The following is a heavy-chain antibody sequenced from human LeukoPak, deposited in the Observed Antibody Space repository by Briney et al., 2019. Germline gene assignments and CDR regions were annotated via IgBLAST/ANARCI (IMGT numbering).Heavy chain of an antibody. CDR2: MNPNSGNT. Sequence: VSVKVSCKASGYTFTSYDINWVRQATGQGLEWMGWMNPNSGNTGYAQKFQGRVTMTRNTSISTAYMELSSLRSEDTAVYYCARDDFWSGYYGFDPWGQGTLVTVSS. V-gene: IGHV1-8*01. D-gene: IGHD3-3*01. CDR1: GYTFTSYD. CDR3: ARDDFWSGYYGFDP. J-gene: IGHJ5*02.